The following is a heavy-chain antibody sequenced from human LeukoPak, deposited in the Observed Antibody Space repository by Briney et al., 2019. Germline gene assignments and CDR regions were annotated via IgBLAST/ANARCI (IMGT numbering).Heavy chain of an antibody. D-gene: IGHD3-10*01. V-gene: IGHV3-23*01. CDR2: ISGSGGTT. Sequence: PGGTLRLSCAASGFTFSSYGMNWVRRAPGKGLEWVSAISGSGGTTYHADSVKGRFTISRDNSKNTLYLQMNSLRAEDTAVYYCAKVFKVRGVNPEYFQHWGQGTLVTVSS. CDR1: GFTFSSYG. CDR3: AKVFKVRGVNPEYFQH. J-gene: IGHJ1*01.